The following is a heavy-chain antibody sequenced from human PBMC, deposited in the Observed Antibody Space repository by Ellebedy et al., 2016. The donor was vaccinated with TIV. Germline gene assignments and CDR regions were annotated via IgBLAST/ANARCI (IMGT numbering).Heavy chain of an antibody. Sequence: GESLKISCAASGFSFSDYAMSCVRQAPGKGLEWVSTMIGSGSKTYYADSVKSRFTISRDNSKNTLYLQMNSLRAEDTAVYYCAKVRPPNTHNSAYYYGMDVWGQGTTVTVSS. V-gene: IGHV3-23*01. CDR2: MIGSGSKT. CDR1: GFSFSDYA. CDR3: AKVRPPNTHNSAYYYGMDV. J-gene: IGHJ6*02. D-gene: IGHD2/OR15-2a*01.